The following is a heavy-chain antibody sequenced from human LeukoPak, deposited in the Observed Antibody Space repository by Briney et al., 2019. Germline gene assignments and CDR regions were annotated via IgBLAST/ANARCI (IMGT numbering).Heavy chain of an antibody. CDR1: GFTFSTYS. Sequence: GGSLRLSCAASGFTFSTYSMNWVRQAPGKGLEWVSYISSSSRTMYYADSVKGRFTISRDNAKKSLYLQMNSLRAEDTAVYYCAKEGSQYASSWFDYWGQGTLVTVSS. CDR3: AKEGSQYASSWFDY. J-gene: IGHJ4*02. V-gene: IGHV3-48*04. D-gene: IGHD6-13*01. CDR2: ISSSSRTM.